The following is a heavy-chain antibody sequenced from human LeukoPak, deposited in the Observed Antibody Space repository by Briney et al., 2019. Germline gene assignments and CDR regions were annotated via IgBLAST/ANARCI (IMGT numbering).Heavy chain of an antibody. J-gene: IGHJ4*02. CDR2: IYYSGST. CDR3: ARGNGGYFGY. V-gene: IGHV4-31*03. CDR1: GGSISSGGYY. D-gene: IGHD2-8*01. Sequence: SETLSLTCTVSGGSISSGGYYWSWIRQHPGKGLEWIGYIYYSGSTCYNPSLKSRVTISVDTSKNQFSLKLSSVTAADTAVYYCARGNGGYFGYWGQGTLVTVSS.